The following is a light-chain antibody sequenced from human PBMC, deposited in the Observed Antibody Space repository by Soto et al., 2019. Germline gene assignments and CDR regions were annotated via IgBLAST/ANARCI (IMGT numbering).Light chain of an antibody. J-gene: IGKJ5*01. CDR1: QSVSSSY. V-gene: IGKV3-20*01. Sequence: EIVLTQAPGTLALSPGQRPTLSCSASQSVSSSYLAWYQQKPGQAPRLLIYGASSRATGIPDRFSGSGSGTDFTLTISRLEPEDFAVYYCQQYGSSPITFGQGTRLEIK. CDR3: QQYGSSPIT. CDR2: GAS.